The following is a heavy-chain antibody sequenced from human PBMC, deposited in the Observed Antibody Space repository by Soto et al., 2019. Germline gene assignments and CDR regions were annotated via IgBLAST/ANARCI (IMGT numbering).Heavy chain of an antibody. CDR3: AKDTRIHSGYGSKGEGFDY. CDR1: GFTFSSYA. CDR2: ISGSGGST. V-gene: IGHV3-23*01. J-gene: IGHJ4*02. D-gene: IGHD5-12*01. Sequence: GGSLRLSCAASGFTFSSYAMSWVRQAPGKGLEWVSAISGSGGSTYYADSVKGRFTISRDNSKNTLYLQMNSLRAEDTAVYYCAKDTRIHSGYGSKGEGFDYWGQGTLVTVSS.